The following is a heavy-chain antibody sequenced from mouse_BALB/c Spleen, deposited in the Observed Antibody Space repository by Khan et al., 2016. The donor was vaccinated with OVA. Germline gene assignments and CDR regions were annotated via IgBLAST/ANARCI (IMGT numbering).Heavy chain of an antibody. J-gene: IGHJ2*01. CDR1: GYTFINYW. V-gene: IGHV1-7*01. Sequence: QVQLKQSGAELAKPGASVKMSCKASGYTFINYWILWVKQRPGQGLEWIGYINPSTGYTEYNQNFKDKATLTADKSSSTAYMQLSSLTSEDSAVYYCSRRGLRWDFDYWVQVTTLTVSS. D-gene: IGHD1-1*01. CDR2: INPSTGYT. CDR3: SRRGLRWDFDY.